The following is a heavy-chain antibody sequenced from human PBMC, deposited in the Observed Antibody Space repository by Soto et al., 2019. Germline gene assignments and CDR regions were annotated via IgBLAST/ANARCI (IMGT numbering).Heavy chain of an antibody. V-gene: IGHV3-33*01. CDR1: GFTFSSYG. Sequence: QVQLVESGGGVVQPGRSLRLSCAASGFTFSSYGMHWVRQAPGKGLEWVAVIWYDGSNKYYADSVKGRFTISRDNSKNTLSLQMNSLRGEDTAVYYCARDEVLGVNYYYYGLDVWGQGTTVTVSS. J-gene: IGHJ6*02. CDR2: IWYDGSNK. CDR3: ARDEVLGVNYYYYGLDV. D-gene: IGHD3-10*01.